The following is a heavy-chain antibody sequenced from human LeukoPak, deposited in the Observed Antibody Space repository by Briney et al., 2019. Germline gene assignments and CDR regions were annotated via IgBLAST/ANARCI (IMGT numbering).Heavy chain of an antibody. V-gene: IGHV4-34*01. CDR1: GGSFSGDY. D-gene: IGHD5-24*01. Sequence: PSETLSLICAVYGGSFSGDYWSWIRQPPGKGLQWIGEINHSGNTKNNPSLKSRVTMSVDTSKNQLSLNLTSVTAADTAVYYCARVHGHNLGTLDYWGQGILVTVSS. CDR3: ARVHGHNLGTLDY. CDR2: INHSGNT. J-gene: IGHJ4*02.